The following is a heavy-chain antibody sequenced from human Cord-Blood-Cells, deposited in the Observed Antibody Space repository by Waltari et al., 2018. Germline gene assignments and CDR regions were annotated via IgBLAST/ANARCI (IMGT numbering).Heavy chain of an antibody. J-gene: IGHJ5*02. Sequence: QVQLVQSGAEVKKPGASVKVSCKASGYTFTGYYMHWVRQAPGQGLEWMGWINPNSGGTKYAQKFQGRVTMTRDTSISTAYMELSRLRSDDTAVYYCARVDYSSSSRWFDPWGQGTLVTVSS. V-gene: IGHV1-2*02. CDR2: INPNSGGT. CDR3: ARVDYSSSSRWFDP. CDR1: GYTFTGYY. D-gene: IGHD6-6*01.